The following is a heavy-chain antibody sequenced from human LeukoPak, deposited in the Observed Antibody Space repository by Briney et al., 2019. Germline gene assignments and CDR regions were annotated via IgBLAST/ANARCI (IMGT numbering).Heavy chain of an antibody. CDR3: ARVTYVDDMLYQYFDC. J-gene: IGHJ4*02. V-gene: IGHV4-38-2*01. CDR1: SYSISSGSY. D-gene: IGHD4-17*01. Sequence: PSETLSLTCAVSSYSISSGSYWGWIRQSPGKGLEWVGSIFHSGNSYYNPSLKSRLTMSVDTSKNQFSLKLTSVTAADTALYYCARVTYVDDMLYQYFDCWAQGILVTVSS. CDR2: IFHSGNS.